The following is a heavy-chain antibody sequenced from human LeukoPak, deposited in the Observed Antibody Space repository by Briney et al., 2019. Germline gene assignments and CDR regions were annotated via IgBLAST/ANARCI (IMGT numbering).Heavy chain of an antibody. CDR3: AKDLLDLSSDH. D-gene: IGHD3-16*02. Sequence: GGSLRLSCAASGFTFSAYAMSWVRQAPGKGLDWVSTISGSGATTYYADSVKGRFTISRDNSKNTLYLQMNSLRAEDTAIYYCAKDLLDLSSDHWGQGTLVTVSS. CDR1: GFTFSAYA. CDR2: ISGSGATT. J-gene: IGHJ4*02. V-gene: IGHV3-23*01.